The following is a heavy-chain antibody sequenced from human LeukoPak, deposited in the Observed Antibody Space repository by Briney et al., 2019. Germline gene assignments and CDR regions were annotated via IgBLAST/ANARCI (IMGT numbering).Heavy chain of an antibody. CDR1: GGSISSSSYY. CDR3: ARGARRKMYSSGCHFDY. J-gene: IGHJ4*02. Sequence: PSETLSLTCTVSGGSISSSSYYWGWIRQPPGKGLEWIGEINHSGSTNYSPSLKSRVTISVDTSKNQFSLKLSSVTAADTAVYYCARGARRKMYSSGCHFDYWGQGTLVTVSS. CDR2: INHSGST. D-gene: IGHD6-19*01. V-gene: IGHV4-39*07.